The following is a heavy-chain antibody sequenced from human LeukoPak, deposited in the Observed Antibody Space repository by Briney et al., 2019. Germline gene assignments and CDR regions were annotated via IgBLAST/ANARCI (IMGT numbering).Heavy chain of an antibody. V-gene: IGHV1-69*13. J-gene: IGHJ3*02. CDR3: ARGEAMVRGVRLVYDAFDI. CDR1: GYTFTSYG. D-gene: IGHD3-10*01. CDR2: IIPIFGTA. Sequence: ASVKVSCKASGYTFTSYGISWVRQAPGQGLEWMGGIIPIFGTANYAQKFQGRVTITADESTSTAYMELSSLRSEDTAVYYCARGEAMVRGVRLVYDAFDIWGQGTMVTVSS.